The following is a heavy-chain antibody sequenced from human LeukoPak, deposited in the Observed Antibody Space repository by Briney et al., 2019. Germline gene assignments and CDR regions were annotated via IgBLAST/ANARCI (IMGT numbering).Heavy chain of an antibody. CDR1: GFTVSSNY. D-gene: IGHD6-13*01. CDR3: AAAAGHFDY. V-gene: IGHV3-7*03. Sequence: GGSLRLSCAASGFTVSSNYMSWVRQAPGKGLEWVANIKQDGSEKYYVDSVKGRFTISRDNAKNSLYLQMNSLRAEDTAVYYCAAAAGHFDYWGQGTLVTVSS. J-gene: IGHJ4*02. CDR2: IKQDGSEK.